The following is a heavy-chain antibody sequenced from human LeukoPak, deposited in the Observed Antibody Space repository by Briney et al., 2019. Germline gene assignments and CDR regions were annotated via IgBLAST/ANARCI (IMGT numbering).Heavy chain of an antibody. V-gene: IGHV3-30-3*01. CDR3: TTPSSYGYF. D-gene: IGHD5-18*01. J-gene: IGHJ4*02. Sequence: GGSLRLSCAASGFTFSSYAMHWVRQAPGKGLEWVAVISYDGSNKYYADSVKGRFTISRDNSKNTLYLQMNSLRAEDTAVYYCTTPSSYGYFWGQGTLVTVSS. CDR2: ISYDGSNK. CDR1: GFTFSSYA.